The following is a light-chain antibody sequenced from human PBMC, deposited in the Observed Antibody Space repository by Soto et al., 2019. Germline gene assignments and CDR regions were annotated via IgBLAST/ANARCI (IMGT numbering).Light chain of an antibody. J-gene: IGLJ2*01. Sequence: QAVVTREPSLTVSPGGTVTLTCGSSTGAVTSGHYPYWSQQKPGQAPRTLIYDTSNKHSWTPARFSGSLLGGKAALTLSGAQPEDEAEYYCLLSYSGARGVFGGGTKLTVL. CDR1: TGAVTSGHY. CDR3: LLSYSGARGV. V-gene: IGLV7-46*01. CDR2: DTS.